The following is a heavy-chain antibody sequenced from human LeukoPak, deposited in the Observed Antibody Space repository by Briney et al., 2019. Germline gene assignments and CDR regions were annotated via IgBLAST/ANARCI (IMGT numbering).Heavy chain of an antibody. D-gene: IGHD3-9*01. CDR1: GYTFTSYG. V-gene: IGHV1-18*04. CDR3: ARGDSSDWYNWFDP. J-gene: IGHJ5*02. CDR2: ISAKNGDI. Sequence: ASVKVSCKASGYTFTSYGISWVRQAPGRGLEWMGWISAKNGDIKYTQKLQGRVTMTTDTSTITAYMELRSLRSDDTAVYYCARGDSSDWYNWFDPWGQGTLVTVSS.